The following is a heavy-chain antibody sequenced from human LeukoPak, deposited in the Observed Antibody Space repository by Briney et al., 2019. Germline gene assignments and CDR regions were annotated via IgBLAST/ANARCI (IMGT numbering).Heavy chain of an antibody. CDR2: IRSEANSHAT. J-gene: IGHJ4*02. D-gene: IGHD6-6*01. CDR1: GFTFSGSA. CDR3: TRHSSSYSFDY. Sequence: GGSLRLSCAASGFTFSGSAMHWVRQASGKGLEWVGRIRSEANSHATAYAASVKGRFTISRDDSKNTAYLQMNSLKTEDTAVYYCTRHSSSYSFDYWGQGTLVTVSS. V-gene: IGHV3-73*01.